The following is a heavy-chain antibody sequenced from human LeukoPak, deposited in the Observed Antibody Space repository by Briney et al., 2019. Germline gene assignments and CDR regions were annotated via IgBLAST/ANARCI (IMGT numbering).Heavy chain of an antibody. Sequence: GRSLRLSCAASGFTFSSYGMHWVRQAPGKGLEWVAVISYDGSNKYYADSVKGRFTISRDNSKNTLYLQMNSLRAEDTAMYYCARGGLRFLEWLPYGGWGDYYYYGMDVWGQGTTVTVSS. CDR3: ARGGLRFLEWLPYGGWGDYYYYGMDV. J-gene: IGHJ6*02. CDR2: ISYDGSNK. D-gene: IGHD3-3*01. V-gene: IGHV3-30*03. CDR1: GFTFSSYG.